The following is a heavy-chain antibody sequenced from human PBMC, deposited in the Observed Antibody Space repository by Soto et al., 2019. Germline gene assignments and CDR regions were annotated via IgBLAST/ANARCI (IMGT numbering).Heavy chain of an antibody. J-gene: IGHJ4*02. D-gene: IGHD6-19*01. V-gene: IGHV3-23*01. Sequence: EVQLLESGGGLVQPGGSLRLSCAASGFTFSTYAMNWVRQAPVKGLEWVSGIRGSGDSTYYADSVKGRFTVSRDNSKNTLDLQMNSLRAEDTAVFYCAKERSSGWSLDYWGQGTLVTVSS. CDR1: GFTFSTYA. CDR2: IRGSGDST. CDR3: AKERSSGWSLDY.